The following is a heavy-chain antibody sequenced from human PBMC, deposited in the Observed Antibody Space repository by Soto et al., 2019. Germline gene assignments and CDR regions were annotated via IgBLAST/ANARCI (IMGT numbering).Heavy chain of an antibody. CDR2: IYHSGST. V-gene: IGHV4-38-2*02. CDR3: ARDRANWFDP. CDR1: GYSISSGYY. J-gene: IGHJ5*02. Sequence: SETLSLTCAVSGYSISSGYYWGWIRQPPGKGLEWIGSIYHSGSTYYNPSLKSRVTMTRDTSISTAYMELSRLRSDDTAVYYCARDRANWFDPWGQGTLVTVSS.